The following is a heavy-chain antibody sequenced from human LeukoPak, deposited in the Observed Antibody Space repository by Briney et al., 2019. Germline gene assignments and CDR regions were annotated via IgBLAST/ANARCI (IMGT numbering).Heavy chain of an antibody. CDR2: ISSSSSYI. J-gene: IGHJ5*02. Sequence: GGSLRLSCAASGFTFSSYSMNWVRQAPGKGLEWVSSISSSSSYIYYADSVKGRFTISRDNAKNSLYLQMNSLRAEDTAVYYCATGYGSSWYWFDPWGQGTLVTVSS. CDR3: ATGYGSSWYWFDP. V-gene: IGHV3-21*01. CDR1: GFTFSSYS. D-gene: IGHD6-13*01.